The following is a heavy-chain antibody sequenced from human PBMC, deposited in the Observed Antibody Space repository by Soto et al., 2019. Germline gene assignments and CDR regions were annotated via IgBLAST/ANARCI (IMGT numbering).Heavy chain of an antibody. CDR3: VRGASLNFDY. V-gene: IGHV3-20*04. CDR2: VNWNGGST. CDR1: GFIFDDYG. J-gene: IGHJ4*02. D-gene: IGHD1-26*01. Sequence: EVPLVESGGGVLRPGGSLRLSCAASGFIFDDYGMSWARQAPGKGLEWVSGVNWNGGSTGYADSVKGRFTISRDNAKTFLFLQMNSLRVDDTAFYYCVRGASLNFDYWGQGTLVTVSS.